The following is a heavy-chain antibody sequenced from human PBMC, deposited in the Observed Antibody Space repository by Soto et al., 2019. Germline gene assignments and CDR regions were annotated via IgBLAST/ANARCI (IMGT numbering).Heavy chain of an antibody. V-gene: IGHV2-26*01. D-gene: IGHD2-15*01. CDR1: GFSLSNARMG. CDR2: IFSNDEK. Sequence: SGPTLVNPTETLTLTCTVSGFSLSNARMGVSWIRQPPGKALEWLAHIFSNDEKSYSTSLKSRLTISKDTSKSQVVLTMTNMDPVDTATYYCARMVGTPHYYYYGMDVWGQGTTVTVSS. J-gene: IGHJ6*02. CDR3: ARMVGTPHYYYYGMDV.